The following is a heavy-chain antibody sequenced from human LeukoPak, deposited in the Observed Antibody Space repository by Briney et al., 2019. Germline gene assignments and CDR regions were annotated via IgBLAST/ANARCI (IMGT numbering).Heavy chain of an antibody. J-gene: IGHJ6*02. CDR3: ARRSERLLTVAGTSYHQYVMDV. D-gene: IGHD6-19*01. Sequence: ASVKVSCKASGYTFGAYYMNWVRQAPGQGLEWMGIINPSGGSTSYAQKFQGRVTLTRDTSTSIFYMELSSLRSEDTAVYYCARRSERLLTVAGTSYHQYVMDVWGQGTTVTVSS. CDR2: INPSGGST. CDR1: GYTFGAYY. V-gene: IGHV1-46*01.